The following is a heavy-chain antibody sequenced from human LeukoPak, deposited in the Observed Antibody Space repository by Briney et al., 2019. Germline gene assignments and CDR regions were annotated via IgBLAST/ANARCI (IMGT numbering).Heavy chain of an antibody. CDR2: INGDGSET. J-gene: IGHJ4*02. CDR3: ASGSGDYGDPFDY. V-gene: IGHV3-74*01. Sequence: GGSLRLSCSPSGFTFSSHWMHWVRQAPGKGLVWVARINGDGSETNYAGSVRGRFTISRDNAKSTLYLQMNSLRAEDTAVYYCASGSGDYGDPFDYWGQGTLVTVSS. D-gene: IGHD4-17*01. CDR1: GFTFSSHW.